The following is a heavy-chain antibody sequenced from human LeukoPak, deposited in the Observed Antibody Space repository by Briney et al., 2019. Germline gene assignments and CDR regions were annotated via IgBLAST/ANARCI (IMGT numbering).Heavy chain of an antibody. D-gene: IGHD3-10*01. Sequence: ASVKVSCKASGYTFTSYGISWVRQAPGQGLEWMGWISAYNGNTNYAQKFQGRVTITADKSTSTAYMELRSLRSDDTAVYYCARGPISKAFYGSGTYYLYYYYMDVWGKGTTVTISS. CDR1: GYTFTSYG. CDR2: ISAYNGNT. V-gene: IGHV1-18*01. CDR3: ARGPISKAFYGSGTYYLYYYYMDV. J-gene: IGHJ6*03.